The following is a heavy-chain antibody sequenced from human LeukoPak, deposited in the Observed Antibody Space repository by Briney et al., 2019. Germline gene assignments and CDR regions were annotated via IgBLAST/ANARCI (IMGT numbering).Heavy chain of an antibody. V-gene: IGHV1-18*01. J-gene: IGHJ6*02. CDR1: GYTFTSYG. CDR2: ISAYNGNK. D-gene: IGHD3-10*01. CDR3: ARGSPTREITHGGFYYGMDV. Sequence: ASVKDSCKASGYTFTSYGISWVRQAPGEGLEWMGWISAYNGNKNYTQKLQGRVTMTTDTSTSTAYMELRSLRSDDTAVYYCARGSPTREITHGGFYYGMDVWGQGTTVTVSS.